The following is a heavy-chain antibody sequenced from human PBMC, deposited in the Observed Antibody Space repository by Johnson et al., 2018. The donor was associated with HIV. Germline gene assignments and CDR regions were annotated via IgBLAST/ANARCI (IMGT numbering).Heavy chain of an antibody. D-gene: IGHD1-26*01. Sequence: QVQLVESGGGVVQPGRSLRLSCAASGFNFSSDGMHWVRQAPGKGLEWVAVIYYDGSIKFYADSVKGRFTISRDNSKNTLYLQMNSLRSEDTAVNSCAFESGSYFRHAFDVWGQGTMVTVSS. CDR3: AFESGSYFRHAFDV. CDR2: IYYDGSIK. V-gene: IGHV3-33*01. J-gene: IGHJ3*01. CDR1: GFNFSSDG.